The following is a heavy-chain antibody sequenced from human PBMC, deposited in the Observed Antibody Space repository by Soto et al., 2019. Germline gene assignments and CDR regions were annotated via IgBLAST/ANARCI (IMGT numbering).Heavy chain of an antibody. CDR2: IFHSGDT. V-gene: IGHV4-4*02. Sequence: QVQLQESGPGLVKPSGTLSLTCAVSGVSISNSRWWTWVRQPPGKGLEWIGDIFHSGDTNYNPSLNSRVFISVDKSQNQFSLKVSSVTAADTAVYYCAYSTGWYRHDVWGQGTLVTVSS. CDR3: AYSTGWYRHDV. J-gene: IGHJ3*01. D-gene: IGHD6-19*01. CDR1: GVSISNSRW.